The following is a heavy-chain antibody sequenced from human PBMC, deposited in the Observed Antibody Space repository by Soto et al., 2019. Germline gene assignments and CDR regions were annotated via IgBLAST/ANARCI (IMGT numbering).Heavy chain of an antibody. D-gene: IGHD3-3*01. Sequence: QVQLQQWGAGLLKPSETLSLTCAVYGGSFSGYYWSWIRQPPGKGLEWIGEINHSGSTNYNPSLKSRVTISVDTSKNQFSLKLSSVTAADTAVYYCARGRKYDFWSGYYGYYFDYWGQGTLVTVSS. CDR1: GGSFSGYY. J-gene: IGHJ4*02. CDR3: ARGRKYDFWSGYYGYYFDY. V-gene: IGHV4-34*01. CDR2: INHSGST.